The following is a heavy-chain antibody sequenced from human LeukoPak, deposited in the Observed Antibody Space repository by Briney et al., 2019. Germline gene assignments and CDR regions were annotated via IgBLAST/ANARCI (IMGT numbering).Heavy chain of an antibody. Sequence: GGSLRLCCAASGFTLSSYGMHWVPQAPGKGLERVASIRYDGRNKYYADSMKGRFTISRDNSKNTLYLQTNSLTAEDTAVYYCAKCATYYYDSSDYYDYWGQGMLVTVSS. V-gene: IGHV3-30*02. D-gene: IGHD3-22*01. CDR2: IRYDGRNK. CDR1: GFTLSSYG. J-gene: IGHJ4*02. CDR3: AKCATYYYDSSDYYDY.